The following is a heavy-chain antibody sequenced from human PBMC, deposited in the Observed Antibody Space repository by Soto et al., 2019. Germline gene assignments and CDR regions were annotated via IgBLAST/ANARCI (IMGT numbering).Heavy chain of an antibody. J-gene: IGHJ4*02. CDR1: GFTFSSYA. D-gene: IGHD6-19*01. CDR2: ISGSGGST. Sequence: PGGSLRLSCTGSGFTFSSYAMSWVRQAPGKGLEWVSAISGSGGSTYYADSVKGRFTISRDNSKNTLYLQMNSLRAEDTAVYYCAKDRPTMNSGWYLYWGQGTLVTVSS. V-gene: IGHV3-23*01. CDR3: AKDRPTMNSGWYLY.